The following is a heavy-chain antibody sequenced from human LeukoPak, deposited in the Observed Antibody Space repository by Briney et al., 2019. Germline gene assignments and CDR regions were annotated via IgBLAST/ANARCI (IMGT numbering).Heavy chain of an antibody. J-gene: IGHJ1*01. V-gene: IGHV1-8*03. CDR1: GYTFTNYD. CDR2: MNPNSGKA. Sequence: ASVKVSCKASGYTFTNYDINWVRQATGQGLEWMGWMNPNSGKAGYAHKFQGRVTITRNPSITTAYMELSSLRFEDTAVYYCARGHYVPSSGGNLLRVLYFQNWGQGTLVTVSS. D-gene: IGHD2-15*01. CDR3: ARGHYVPSSGGNLLRVLYFQN.